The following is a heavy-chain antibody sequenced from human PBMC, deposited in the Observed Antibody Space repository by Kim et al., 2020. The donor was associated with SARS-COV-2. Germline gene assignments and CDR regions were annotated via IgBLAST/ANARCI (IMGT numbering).Heavy chain of an antibody. D-gene: IGHD2-2*01. J-gene: IGHJ6*02. CDR1: GYNFTSYG. Sequence: ASVKVPCKASGYNFTSYGISWVRQAPGQGLEWMGWISAYNGNTNYAQKLQGRVTMTTDTSTSTAYMELRSLRSDDTAVYYCARDRFVGPLLDCSSTSCYPYYYYGMDVWGQETTVTVSS. V-gene: IGHV1-18*01. CDR2: ISAYNGNT. CDR3: ARDRFVGPLLDCSSTSCYPYYYYGMDV.